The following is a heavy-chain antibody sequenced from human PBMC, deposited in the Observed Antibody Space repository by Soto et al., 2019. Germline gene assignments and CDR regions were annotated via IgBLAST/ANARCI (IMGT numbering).Heavy chain of an antibody. D-gene: IGHD6-6*01. V-gene: IGHV5-10-1*01. J-gene: IGHJ4*02. CDR2: INPINSYT. CDR1: GCSVDSYW. CDR3: ARHYTTSSATDY. Sequence: GESLKISCSGSGCSVDSYWISWVRQMPGQGLEWMAKINPINSYTAYNPSFQGHVTVSADKSISTAYLQWSGLKASDTAMYYCARHYTTSSATDYWGQGTLVTVSS.